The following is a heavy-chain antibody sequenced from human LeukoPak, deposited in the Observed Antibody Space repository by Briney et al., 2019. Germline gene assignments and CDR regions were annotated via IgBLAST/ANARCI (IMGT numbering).Heavy chain of an antibody. CDR2: ISYSGSI. CDR3: ARMIYGDYFDF. J-gene: IGHJ4*02. D-gene: IGHD4-17*01. V-gene: IGHV4-59*01. Sequence: SETLSLTCSVSGGSISSYYWSWIRQPPEKGLEWIGYISYSGSITYNPSLKSRVTISLDMSKNQFSLKLSSVTAADTAVYYCARMIYGDYFDFWGQGTLVSVSS. CDR1: GGSISSYY.